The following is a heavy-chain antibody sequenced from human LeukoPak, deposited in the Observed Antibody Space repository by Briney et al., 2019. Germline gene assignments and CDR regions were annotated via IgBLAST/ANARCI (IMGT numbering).Heavy chain of an antibody. D-gene: IGHD3-10*01. V-gene: IGHV3-21*01. CDR1: GFTFSGYG. CDR3: ARVGAKGGWYFDL. J-gene: IGHJ2*01. CDR2: INSGGSYM. Sequence: PGGSLRLSCAASGFTFSGYGMNWVRQAPGKGLEWVSSINSGGSYMYYADSLKGRFTISRDNAKNSLYLQMNSLRAEDTAVYYCARVGAKGGWYFDLWGRGTLVTVSS.